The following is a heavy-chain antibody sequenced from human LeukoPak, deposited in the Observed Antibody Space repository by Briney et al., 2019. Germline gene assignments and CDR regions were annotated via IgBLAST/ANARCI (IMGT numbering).Heavy chain of an antibody. J-gene: IGHJ5*02. CDR3: ARFRSGLGYWFDP. Sequence: SETLSLTCTVSDGSISSYYWSWIRQPPGKGLEWIGYIYYSGSTNYNPSLKSRVTISVDTSKNQFALKLSSVTAADTAVYYCARFRSGLGYWFDPWGQGTLVTVSS. CDR2: IYYSGST. D-gene: IGHD3-3*01. CDR1: DGSISSYY. V-gene: IGHV4-59*08.